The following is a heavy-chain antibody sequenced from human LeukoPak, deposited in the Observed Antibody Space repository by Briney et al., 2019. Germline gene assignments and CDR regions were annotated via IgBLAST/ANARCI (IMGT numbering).Heavy chain of an antibody. CDR1: GVTVSRHY. Sequence: GGSLRLSCVASGVTVSRHYMTWVRQAPGKGLEWLSVISTGGSTNYADSVKGRFTISRDNSKNILYLQMNSLRAEDTAVYYCARRPIAIAVAGTTFESAAFDIWGQGTMVTVSS. V-gene: IGHV3-53*01. CDR2: ISTGGST. CDR3: ARRPIAIAVAGTTFESAAFDI. D-gene: IGHD6-19*01. J-gene: IGHJ3*02.